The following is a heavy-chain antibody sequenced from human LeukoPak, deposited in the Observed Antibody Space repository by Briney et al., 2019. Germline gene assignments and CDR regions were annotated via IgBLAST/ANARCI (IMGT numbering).Heavy chain of an antibody. D-gene: IGHD5-18*01. CDR3: ARITRGYSYGPHSLDY. V-gene: IGHV3-74*01. CDR1: GFTFSSYW. Sequence: LPGGSLRLSCAASGFTFSSYWMHWVRQAPGKGLVWVSRINSDGSSTSYADSVKGRFTTSRDNSKNTLYLQMNSLRAEDTAVYYCARITRGYSYGPHSLDYWGQGTLVTVSS. J-gene: IGHJ4*02. CDR2: INSDGSST.